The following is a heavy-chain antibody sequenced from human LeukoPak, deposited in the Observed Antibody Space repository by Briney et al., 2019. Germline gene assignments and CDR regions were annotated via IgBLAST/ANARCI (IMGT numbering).Heavy chain of an antibody. Sequence: TPSETLSLTCTVSGDSISSGGYFWSWIRQAPGKGLEWIGYISHYENAYYNPSLSSRVTMSVDKSKNQVSLKITSVTAADTAIYYCARDGYNSAPFDYWGPGTLVTVSS. J-gene: IGHJ4*02. V-gene: IGHV4-30-2*01. D-gene: IGHD5-24*01. CDR3: ARDGYNSAPFDY. CDR1: GDSISSGGYF. CDR2: ISHYENA.